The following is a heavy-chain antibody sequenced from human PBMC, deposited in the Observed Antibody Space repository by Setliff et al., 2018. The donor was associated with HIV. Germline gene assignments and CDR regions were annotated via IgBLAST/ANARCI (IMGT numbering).Heavy chain of an antibody. CDR1: SGSISSRNFY. CDR2: IAYTGSG. CDR3: AREVRWELPQGFDH. D-gene: IGHD1-26*01. Sequence: SETLSLTCTVSSGSISSRNFYWGWIRQPPGKGLEWIGSIAYTGSGYYNSSLKSRVTISVDTSRNECSLKLTSVTAADTAAYYCAREVRWELPQGFDHWGQGSQVTVSS. V-gene: IGHV4-39*07. J-gene: IGHJ4*02.